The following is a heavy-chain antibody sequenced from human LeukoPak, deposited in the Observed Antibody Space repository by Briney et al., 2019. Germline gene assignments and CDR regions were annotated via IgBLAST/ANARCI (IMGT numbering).Heavy chain of an antibody. CDR3: ARDKVVGATYFDY. V-gene: IGHV3-74*01. D-gene: IGHD1-26*01. J-gene: IGHJ4*02. CDR1: GFTFSSYW. CDR2: INSDGSST. Sequence: GGSLRLSCAASGFTFSSYWMHWVRQAPGKGLVWVSRINSDGSSTSYADSVKGRFTVSRDNAKNTLYLQMNSLRAEDTAVYYCARDKVVGATYFDYWGQGTLVTVSS.